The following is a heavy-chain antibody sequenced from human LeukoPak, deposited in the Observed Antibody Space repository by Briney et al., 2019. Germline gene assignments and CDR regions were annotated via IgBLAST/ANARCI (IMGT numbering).Heavy chain of an antibody. J-gene: IGHJ6*02. V-gene: IGHV3-53*04. CDR2: IYSGGST. D-gene: IGHD2-2*01. CDR1: GFTVSSNY. Sequence: GGSLRLSCAASGFTVSSNYMSWVRQASGKGLEWVSVIYSGGSTYYADSVKGRFTISRHNSKNTLYLQTNSLRAEDTAVYYCARATRGYYYGMDVWGQGTTVTVSS. CDR3: ARATRGYYYGMDV.